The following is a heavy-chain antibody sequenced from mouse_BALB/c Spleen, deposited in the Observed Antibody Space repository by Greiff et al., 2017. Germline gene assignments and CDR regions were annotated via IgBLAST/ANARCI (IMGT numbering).Heavy chain of an antibody. CDR1: GYTFTDYE. V-gene: IGHV1-15*01. J-gene: IGHJ3*01. Sequence: QVQLQQSGAELVRPGASVTLSCKASGYTFTDYEMHWVKQTPVHGLEWIGAIDPETGGTAYNQKFKGKATLTADNSSSTAYMELRSLTSEDSAVYYCTNGNYLAYWGQGTLVTVSA. D-gene: IGHD2-1*01. CDR2: IDPETGGT. CDR3: TNGNYLAY.